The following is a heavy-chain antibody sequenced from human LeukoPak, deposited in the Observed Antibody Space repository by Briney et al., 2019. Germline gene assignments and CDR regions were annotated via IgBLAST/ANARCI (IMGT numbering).Heavy chain of an antibody. CDR3: AKGTQLLEDNWFDP. D-gene: IGHD2-2*01. J-gene: IGHJ5*02. CDR1: GFTFSSYA. CDR2: ISGSGGST. V-gene: IGHV3-23*01. Sequence: GGSLRLSCAASGFTFSSYAMSWVRQAPGKGLEWVSAISGSGGSTYYADSVKGRFTISRDNSKNTLYLQMNSLRAEDMALYYCAKGTQLLEDNWFDPWGQGTLVTVSS.